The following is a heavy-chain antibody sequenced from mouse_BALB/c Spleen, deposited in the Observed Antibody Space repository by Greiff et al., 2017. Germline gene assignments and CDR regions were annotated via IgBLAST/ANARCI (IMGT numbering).Heavy chain of an antibody. CDR1: GFTFSSYY. CDR3: ARKGNYDAMDY. V-gene: IGHV5-6-2*01. Sequence: EVMLVESGGGLVKLGGSLKLSCAASGFTFSSYYMSWVRQTPEKRLELVAAINSNGGSTYYPDTVKGRFTISRDNAKNTLYLQMSSLKSEDTALYYCARKGNYDAMDYWGQGTSVTVSS. J-gene: IGHJ4*01. CDR2: INSNGGST.